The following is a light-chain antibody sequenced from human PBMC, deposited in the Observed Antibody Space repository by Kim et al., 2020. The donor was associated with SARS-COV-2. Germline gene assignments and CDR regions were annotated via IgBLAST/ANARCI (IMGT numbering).Light chain of an antibody. CDR2: PNN. V-gene: IGLV3-19*01. Sequence: SSELTQDPAVSVALGQTVRITCQGDSLRSYYASWYQQKPGQAPVLAIHPNNNRPSATPARSSAPPPGHTPSLTLPGARAEDAAHYYRTSRATGVHHVVF. J-gene: IGLJ3*02. CDR3: TSRATGVHHVV. CDR1: SLRSYY.